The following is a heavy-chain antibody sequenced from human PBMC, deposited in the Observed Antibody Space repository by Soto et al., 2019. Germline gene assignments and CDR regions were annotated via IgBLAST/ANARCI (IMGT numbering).Heavy chain of an antibody. CDR2: IIPILGIA. V-gene: IGHV1-69*04. CDR1: GGTFSSYT. D-gene: IGHD3-22*01. J-gene: IGHJ5*02. Sequence: SVKVSCKASGGTFSSYTISWVRQAPGQGLEWMGRIIPILGIANYAQKFQGRVTITADKSTSTAYMELSSLRSEDTAVYYCAREDRYNWFDPWGQGTLVTVSS. CDR3: AREDRYNWFDP.